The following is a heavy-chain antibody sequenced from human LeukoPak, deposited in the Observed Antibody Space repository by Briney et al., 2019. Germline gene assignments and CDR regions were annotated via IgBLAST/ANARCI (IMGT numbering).Heavy chain of an antibody. CDR1: GYTFTGYY. CDR2: INPNSGVT. CDR3: ARRGRYCSGGSCYLTYNWFDP. Sequence: ASVKVSCKASGYTFTGYYMHWVRQAPGQGLEWMGWINPNSGVTNYAQKFQGRVTMTRDTSISTVYMELSRLRSDDTAVYYCARRGRYCSGGSCYLTYNWFDPWGQGTLVTVSS. J-gene: IGHJ5*02. D-gene: IGHD2-15*01. V-gene: IGHV1-2*02.